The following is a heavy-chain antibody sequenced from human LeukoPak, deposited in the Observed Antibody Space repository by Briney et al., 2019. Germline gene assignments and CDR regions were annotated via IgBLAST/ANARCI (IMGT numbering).Heavy chain of an antibody. CDR2: ISSNGGST. J-gene: IGHJ4*02. D-gene: IGHD3-10*01. CDR1: GFTFSSYA. V-gene: IGHV3-64*02. Sequence: GGSLRLSCAASGFTFSSYAMHWVRQAPGKGLEYVSAISSNGGSTYYADSVKGRFTISRDNSKNTLYLQMGSLRAEDTAVYYCAREERSLLWFGELFGYWGQGTLVTVSS. CDR3: AREERSLLWFGELFGY.